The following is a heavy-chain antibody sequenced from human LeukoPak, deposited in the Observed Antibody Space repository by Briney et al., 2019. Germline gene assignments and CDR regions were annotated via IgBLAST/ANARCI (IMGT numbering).Heavy chain of an antibody. CDR2: ISSSSSYI. CDR3: ARVERQLLSKWFDP. CDR1: GFTFSSYS. D-gene: IGHD2-2*01. Sequence: PGGSLRLSCAASGFTFSSYSMNWVRQAPGKGLEWVSSISSSSSYIYYADSVKGRFTISRDNAKNSLYLQMNSLRAEDTAVYYCARVERQLLSKWFDPWGQGNLVTVSS. J-gene: IGHJ5*02. V-gene: IGHV3-21*01.